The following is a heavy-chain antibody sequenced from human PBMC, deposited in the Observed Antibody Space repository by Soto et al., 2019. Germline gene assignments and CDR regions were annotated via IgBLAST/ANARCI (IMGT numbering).Heavy chain of an antibody. CDR3: VRGNFYYGLDV. CDR1: GGSFTTSY. V-gene: IGHV4-34*01. J-gene: IGHJ6*02. CDR2: FSHSGVT. Sequence: QVQLQQWGAGLLKPSETLSLNCVVYGGSFTTSYWTWIRQPPGKGLEWIGEFSHSGVTNYNPSLKSRLTISEDTSTNHFSLTLTSVTAADTAVYYCVRGNFYYGLDVWGQGTTVTVSS.